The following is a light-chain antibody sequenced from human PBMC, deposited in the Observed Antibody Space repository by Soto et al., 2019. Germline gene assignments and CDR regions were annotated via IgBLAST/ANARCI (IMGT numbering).Light chain of an antibody. CDR3: SSYAGSSNV. CDR2: QVS. V-gene: IGLV2-14*01. J-gene: IGLJ1*01. Sequence: QSALTQPASVSGSPGQSITISCTGTSSDVGGYYYVSWYQHHPGKAPKLMIYQVSNRPSGVSNRFSGSKSGNTASLTISGLQAEDEADYYCSSYAGSSNVFGTGTKVTVL. CDR1: SSDVGGYYY.